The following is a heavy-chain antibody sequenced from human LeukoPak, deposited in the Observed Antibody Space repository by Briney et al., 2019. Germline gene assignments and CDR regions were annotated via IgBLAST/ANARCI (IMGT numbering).Heavy chain of an antibody. CDR3: ARSLWYYDS. D-gene: IGHD3-22*01. V-gene: IGHV4-59*01. CDR1: GGSISSYY. CDR2: IYYSGST. J-gene: IGHJ4*01. Sequence: SETLSLTCTVSGGSISSYYWSWIRQPPGKGLEWIGYIYYSGSTNYNPSLKSRVTISVDTSKNQFSLKLSSVTAADTAVYYCARSLWYYDSWGHGTLVTVSS.